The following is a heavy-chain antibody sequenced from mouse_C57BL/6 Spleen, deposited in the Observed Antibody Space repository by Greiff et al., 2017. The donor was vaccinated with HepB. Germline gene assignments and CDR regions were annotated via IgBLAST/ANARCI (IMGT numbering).Heavy chain of an antibody. V-gene: IGHV5-4*01. Sequence: EVKVVESGGGLVKPGGSLKLSCAASGFTFSSYAMSWVRQTPEKRLEWVATISDGGSYTYYPDNVKGRFTISRDNAKNNLYLQMSHLKSEDTAMYYCAREGLRGAWFAYWGQGTLVTVSA. CDR3: AREGLRGAWFAY. D-gene: IGHD2-2*01. CDR1: GFTFSSYA. CDR2: ISDGGSYT. J-gene: IGHJ3*01.